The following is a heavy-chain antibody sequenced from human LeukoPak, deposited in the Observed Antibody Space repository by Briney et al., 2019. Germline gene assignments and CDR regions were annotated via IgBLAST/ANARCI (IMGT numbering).Heavy chain of an antibody. V-gene: IGHV1-69*02. CDR1: GDTFSSYS. J-gene: IGHJ4*02. D-gene: IGHD3-9*01. CDR2: INPILGLA. Sequence: SVKVPCKASGDTFSSYSFIWVRQAPGQGLEWMGRINPILGLANYAQNFQVRLTITADTSTNTASMELSSLTSEDTGVYYCAGEYDDISHWGQGTLVTVAS. CDR3: AGEYDDISH.